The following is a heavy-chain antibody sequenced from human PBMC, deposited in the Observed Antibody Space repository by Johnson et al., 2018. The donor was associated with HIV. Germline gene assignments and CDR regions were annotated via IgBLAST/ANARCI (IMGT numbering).Heavy chain of an antibody. CDR3: TTDVPGGPYYNAFDI. D-gene: IGHD1-26*01. CDR2: IKSKTDGGTT. V-gene: IGHV3-15*01. J-gene: IGHJ3*02. CDR1: GFTFTNAW. Sequence: VQLVESGGGLVKPGGSLRLSCAASGFTFTNAWMHWVRQAPGKGLEWVGRIKSKTDGGTTDYAAPVKGRFTISRDDSKNTLYLQMNSLKTEDTAVYYCTTDVPGGPYYNAFDIWGQGTMVTVSS.